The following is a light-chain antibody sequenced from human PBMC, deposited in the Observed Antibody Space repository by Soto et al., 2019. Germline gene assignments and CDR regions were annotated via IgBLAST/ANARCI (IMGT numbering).Light chain of an antibody. J-gene: IGKJ5*01. CDR2: ADS. Sequence: EIVLTQSPATLSLSPGETATLSCRASQSVSGYIGWYQPKPGQAPRLLIYADSNRATGIPARFSGSGSGTDFTLTISSLEPEDFSVYYCQQRYNWPITFGQGTRLEIK. V-gene: IGKV3-11*01. CDR3: QQRYNWPIT. CDR1: QSVSGY.